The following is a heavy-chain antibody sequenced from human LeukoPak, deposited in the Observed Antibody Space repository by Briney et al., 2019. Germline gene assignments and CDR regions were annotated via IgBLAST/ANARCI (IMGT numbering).Heavy chain of an antibody. CDR3: ARGGGGGSSGYFSAFPDY. CDR2: IYYSGST. D-gene: IGHD3-22*01. Sequence: SETLSLTCTVSGGSLSSYYWSWIRQPPGKGLEWIGYIYYSGSTNYNPSLKSRVTISVDTSKNQFSLKLSSVTAADTAVYYCARGGGGGSSGYFSAFPDYWGQGTLVTVSS. CDR1: GGSLSSYY. J-gene: IGHJ4*02. V-gene: IGHV4-59*01.